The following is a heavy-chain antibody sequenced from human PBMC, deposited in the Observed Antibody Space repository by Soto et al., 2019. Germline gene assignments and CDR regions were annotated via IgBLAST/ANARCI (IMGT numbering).Heavy chain of an antibody. CDR1: GGSISSYY. D-gene: IGHD3-22*01. CDR2: VYYSGST. Sequence: SETLSLTCTVSGGSISSYYWSWIRQPPGKGLEWIGYVYYSGSTNYNPSLKSRVTISIDTSKKQFSLKLSSVTAADTAVYYCATRTDSGFSDYWGQGTLVTVSS. J-gene: IGHJ4*02. V-gene: IGHV4-59*01. CDR3: ATRTDSGFSDY.